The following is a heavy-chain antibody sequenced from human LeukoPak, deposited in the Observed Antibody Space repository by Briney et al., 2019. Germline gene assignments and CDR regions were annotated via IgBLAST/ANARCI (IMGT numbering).Heavy chain of an antibody. CDR3: ARVVVVAEPI. CDR2: ISSSGSTI. V-gene: IGHV3-48*01. J-gene: IGHJ3*02. D-gene: IGHD2-15*01. CDR1: GFTFNRYS. Sequence: GGSLRLSCAASGFTFNRYSMNWVRQAPGKGLEWVSYISSSGSTIYYADSVKGRFTISRDNSKNTLYLQMNSLRAEDTAVYYCARVVVVAEPIWGQGTMVTVSS.